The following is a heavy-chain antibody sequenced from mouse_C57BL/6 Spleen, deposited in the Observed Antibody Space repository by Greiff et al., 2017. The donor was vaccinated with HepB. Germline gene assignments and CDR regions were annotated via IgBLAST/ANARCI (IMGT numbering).Heavy chain of an antibody. CDR3: ARVGEEEYYVNY. CDR2: IYPRSGNT. V-gene: IGHV1-81*01. J-gene: IGHJ2*01. CDR1: GYTFTSYG. Sequence: QVQLQQSGAELARPGASVKLSCKASGYTFTSYGISWVKQRTGQGLEWIGEIYPRSGNTYYNEKFKGKATLTADKTSSTAYMELLSLTSEDSAVYFCARVGEEEYYVNYWGQGTTLTVSS.